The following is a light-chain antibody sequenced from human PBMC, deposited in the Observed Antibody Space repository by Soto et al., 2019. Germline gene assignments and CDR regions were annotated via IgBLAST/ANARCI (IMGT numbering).Light chain of an antibody. CDR3: QQSYSTTWT. J-gene: IGKJ1*01. Sequence: DIHMTHSPSSLSASVGGRVTITCRASQSISSYLNCYQQKPGKAPKLLIYAASSLQSGVPSRFSGSGSETDFTLTISSLQPEDFATYSCQQSYSTTWTFGQGTKVDI. V-gene: IGKV1-39*01. CDR2: AAS. CDR1: QSISSY.